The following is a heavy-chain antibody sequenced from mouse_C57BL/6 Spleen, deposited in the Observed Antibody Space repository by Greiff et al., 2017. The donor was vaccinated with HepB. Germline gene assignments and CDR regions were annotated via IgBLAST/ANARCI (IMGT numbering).Heavy chain of an antibody. CDR2: IYPRSGNT. J-gene: IGHJ4*01. CDR1: GYTFTSYG. V-gene: IGHV1-81*01. Sequence: VQLQQSGAELARPGASVKLSCKASGYTFTSYGISWVKQRTGQGLEWIGEIYPRSGNTYYNEKSKGKATLTADKSSSTAYMELRSLTSEDSAVYFCARSTGTGYAMDYWGQGTSVTVSS. D-gene: IGHD4-1*01. CDR3: ARSTGTGYAMDY.